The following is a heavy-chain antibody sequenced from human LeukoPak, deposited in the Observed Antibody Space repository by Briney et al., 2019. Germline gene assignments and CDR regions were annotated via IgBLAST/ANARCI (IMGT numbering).Heavy chain of an antibody. J-gene: IGHJ4*02. D-gene: IGHD6-13*01. V-gene: IGHV3-64D*06. CDR2: ISSNGGST. Sequence: GGSLRLSCSASGFTFSMYAMHWVRQAPGQGLEYVSAISSNGGSTYYADSVKGRFTISRDNSKNTLYLQMNSLRGEDTAVYYCVKDRSGSWYLYAYWGQGTLVTVSS. CDR3: VKDRSGSWYLYAY. CDR1: GFTFSMYA.